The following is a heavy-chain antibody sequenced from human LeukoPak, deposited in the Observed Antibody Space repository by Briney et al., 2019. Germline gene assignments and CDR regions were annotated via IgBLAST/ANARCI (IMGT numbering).Heavy chain of an antibody. V-gene: IGHV4-59*08. CDR1: GGSISSYY. D-gene: IGHD3-10*01. J-gene: IGHJ4*02. CDR2: IYYSGST. Sequence: SETLSLTCTVSGGSISSYYWSWIRQPPGKGLEWIGYIYYSGSTNYNPSLKSRVTISVDTSKNQFSLKLSSVTAADTAVYYCARHSMVRGAIGWGQGTLVTVSS. CDR3: ARHSMVRGAIG.